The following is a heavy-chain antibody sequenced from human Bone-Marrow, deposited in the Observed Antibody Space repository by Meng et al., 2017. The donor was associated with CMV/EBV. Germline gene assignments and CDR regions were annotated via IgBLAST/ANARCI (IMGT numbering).Heavy chain of an antibody. Sequence: GSLRLSCAVYGGSFSGYYWSWIRQPPGKGLEWIGEINHSGSTNYNLSLKSRVTISVDTSKNQFSLKLSSVTAADTAVYYCARGIAARPVLYYYYGMDVWGQGTTVTVSS. V-gene: IGHV4-34*01. J-gene: IGHJ6*02. D-gene: IGHD6-6*01. CDR2: INHSGST. CDR3: ARGIAARPVLYYYYGMDV. CDR1: GGSFSGYY.